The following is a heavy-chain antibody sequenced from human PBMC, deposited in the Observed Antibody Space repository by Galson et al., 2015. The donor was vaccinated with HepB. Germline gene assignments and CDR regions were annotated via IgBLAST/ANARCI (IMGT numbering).Heavy chain of an antibody. CDR3: ARESFGVVNLDY. V-gene: IGHV3-30-3*01. D-gene: IGHD3-3*01. CDR2: ISSAGSNK. J-gene: IGHJ4*02. CDR1: GFTFSSQA. Sequence: LRLSCAASGFTFSSQAIHWVRQAPGKELEWVAVISSAGSNKYYADSVKGRFTISRDNSKNTLHLQMNSLRPEDTAVYSCARESFGVVNLDYWGQGTLVTVSS.